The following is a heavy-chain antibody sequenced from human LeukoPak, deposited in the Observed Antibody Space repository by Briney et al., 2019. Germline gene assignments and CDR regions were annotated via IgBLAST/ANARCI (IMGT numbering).Heavy chain of an antibody. J-gene: IGHJ5*02. CDR2: ISGSGGST. Sequence: PGGTLRLSCAASGFTFSSYGMSWVRQAPGKGLEWVSAISGSGGSTYYADSVKGRFTISRDNSKNTLYLQMNGLRAEDTAVYYCARRAGGLARNNWFDPWGQGTLVTVSS. CDR1: GFTFSSYG. V-gene: IGHV3-23*01. CDR3: ARRAGGLARNNWFDP. D-gene: IGHD3-16*01.